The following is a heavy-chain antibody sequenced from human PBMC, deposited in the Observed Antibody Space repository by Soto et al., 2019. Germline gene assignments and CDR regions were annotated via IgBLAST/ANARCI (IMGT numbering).Heavy chain of an antibody. CDR3: ARAVIVLVPAAIPGWFDP. J-gene: IGHJ5*02. CDR2: ISAYNGNT. D-gene: IGHD2-2*01. Sequence: ASLKVSCKASGYTFTSYGISWVRQAPGQGLEWMGWISAYNGNTNYAQKLQGRVTMTTDTSTSTAYMELRSLRSDDTAVYYCARAVIVLVPAAIPGWFDPWGQGTLVTVSS. V-gene: IGHV1-18*01. CDR1: GYTFTSYG.